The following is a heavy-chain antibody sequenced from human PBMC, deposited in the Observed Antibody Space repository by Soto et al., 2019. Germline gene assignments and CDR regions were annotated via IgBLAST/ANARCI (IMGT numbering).Heavy chain of an antibody. D-gene: IGHD2-21*02. CDR3: TRGGAIVVVTALFDL. V-gene: IGHV1-46*03. J-gene: IGHJ5*02. CDR2: INAGGGYT. CDR1: GYISTNYY. Sequence: ASVKVSCKASGYISTNYYIHWVRQAPGEGLEWMGNINAGGGYTTYAQRFLGRVSMTRDTSTSTVSMELSSLRSEDTALYYCTRGGAIVVVTALFDLWGQGTLVTVSS.